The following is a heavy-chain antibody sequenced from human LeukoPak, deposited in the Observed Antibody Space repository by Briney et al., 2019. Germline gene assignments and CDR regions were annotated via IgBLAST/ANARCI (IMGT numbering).Heavy chain of an antibody. CDR2: INPNTGGT. Sequence: ASVKVSCKASGYTFTGYYMHWLRQAPGQGLDWMGCINPNTGGTNYVQRCQGRVTMTRDTSISTAYMELSRLRSDDTAVYYCASRNDHYDSSGYYSLVYWGQGTLVTVSS. V-gene: IGHV1-2*02. CDR3: ASRNDHYDSSGYYSLVY. CDR1: GYTFTGYY. J-gene: IGHJ4*02. D-gene: IGHD3-22*01.